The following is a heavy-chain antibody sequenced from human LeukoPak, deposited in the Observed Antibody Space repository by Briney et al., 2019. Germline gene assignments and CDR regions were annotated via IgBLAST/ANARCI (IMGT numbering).Heavy chain of an antibody. CDR3: ARGQLPAAIRN. CDR2: INHSGST. CDR1: GGSFSGYY. Sequence: SETLSLTCAVYGGSFSGYYWSWIRQPPGKGLEWIGEINHSGSTNYNPSLKSRVTISVDTSKNQFSLKLSSVTAADTAVYYCARGQLPAAIRNWGQGTLVTVSS. V-gene: IGHV4-34*01. J-gene: IGHJ4*02. D-gene: IGHD2-2*01.